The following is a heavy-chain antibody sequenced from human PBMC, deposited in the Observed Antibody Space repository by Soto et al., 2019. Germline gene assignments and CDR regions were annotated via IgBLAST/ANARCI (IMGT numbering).Heavy chain of an antibody. Sequence: SGPTLVNPTQTLTLTCTFSGFSLSSSAVGVGVGWIRQPPGKALEWLALIYWDDDKRYSPSLKSRLTITKDTSQNQVVLTMTNMDPVDTATYFCAHRRHYYGSRIYYIDAFDFWGQGTMVTVSS. D-gene: IGHD3-10*01. J-gene: IGHJ3*01. CDR1: GFSLSSSAVGVG. V-gene: IGHV2-5*02. CDR2: IYWDDDK. CDR3: AHRRHYYGSRIYYIDAFDF.